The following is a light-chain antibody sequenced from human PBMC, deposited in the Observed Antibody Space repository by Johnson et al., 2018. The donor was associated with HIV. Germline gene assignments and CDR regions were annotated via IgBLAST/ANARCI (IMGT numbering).Light chain of an antibody. J-gene: IGLJ1*01. Sequence: QAVLTQPPSVSAAPGQKVTISCSGSSSNIGNNYISWYQQLPGRAPKLLIYDNNKRPSGIPDRFSGSKSGTSATLGITGLQTGDEAGYYCGTWDSSLRVGFVGTGTKVTVL. V-gene: IGLV1-51*01. CDR2: DNN. CDR1: SSNIGNNY. CDR3: GTWDSSLRVGF.